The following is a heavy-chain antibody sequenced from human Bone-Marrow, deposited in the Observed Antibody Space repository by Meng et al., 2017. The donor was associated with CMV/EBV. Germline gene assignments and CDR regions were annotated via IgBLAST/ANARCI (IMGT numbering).Heavy chain of an antibody. CDR1: GFTFDDYA. CDR2: ISWNSGSI. CDR3: AKDHTHGTTGGMEV. Sequence: SLKISCAASGFTFDDYAMHWVRQAPGKGLEWVLGISWNSGSIGYADSVKGRFTISSDNAKNSLYLQMNSLRAEDMASYYCAKDHTHGTTGGMEVWGQGTTVTVSS. D-gene: IGHD1-14*01. V-gene: IGHV3-9*03. J-gene: IGHJ6*02.